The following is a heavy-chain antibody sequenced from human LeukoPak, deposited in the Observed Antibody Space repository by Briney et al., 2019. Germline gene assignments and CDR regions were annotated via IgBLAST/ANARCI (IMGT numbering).Heavy chain of an antibody. CDR1: GGTFSSYA. J-gene: IGHJ4*02. Sequence: SVKVSCKASGGTFSSYAISWVRQAPGQGLEWMGGIIPIFGTANYAQKFQGRVTITADESTSTAYMELSSLRSEDTAVYYCARDVEYSSSPYYFDYWGQGTLITVSS. V-gene: IGHV1-69*13. D-gene: IGHD6-6*01. CDR3: ARDVEYSSSPYYFDY. CDR2: IIPIFGTA.